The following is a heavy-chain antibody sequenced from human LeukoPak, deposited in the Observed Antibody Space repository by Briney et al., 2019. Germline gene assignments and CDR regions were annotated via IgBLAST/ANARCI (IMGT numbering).Heavy chain of an antibody. V-gene: IGHV3-23*01. D-gene: IGHD3-10*01. J-gene: IGHJ3*02. CDR3: AKVKYYGSGSYFDAFDI. CDR1: GFTFSSYA. Sequence: HTGGSLRLSCAASGFTFSSYAMSWVRQAPGKGLEWVSAISGSGGSTYYADSMKGRFTISRDNSKNTLYLQMNSLRAEDTAVYYCAKVKYYGSGSYFDAFDIWGQGTMVTVSS. CDR2: ISGSGGST.